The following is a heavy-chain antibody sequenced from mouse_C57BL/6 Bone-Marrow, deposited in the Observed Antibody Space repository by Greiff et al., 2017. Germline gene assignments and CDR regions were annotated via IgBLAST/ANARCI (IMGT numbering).Heavy chain of an antibody. J-gene: IGHJ4*01. Sequence: VQLQQPGAELVMPGASVKLSCKASGYTFTSYWMHWVKQRPGQGLEWIGEIDPSDSYTNYNQKFKGKSTLTVDKSSSTAYMQLSSLTSEDSAVYYCARESSGYGYAMDYGGQGTSVTVSS. D-gene: IGHD3-2*02. CDR3: ARESSGYGYAMDY. CDR1: GYTFTSYW. CDR2: IDPSDSYT. V-gene: IGHV1-69*01.